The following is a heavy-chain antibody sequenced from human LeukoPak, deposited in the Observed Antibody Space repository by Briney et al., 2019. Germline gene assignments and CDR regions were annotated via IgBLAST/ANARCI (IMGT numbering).Heavy chain of an antibody. CDR1: GFTVSSNY. D-gene: IGHD3-16*02. Sequence: PGGSLRLSCAASGFTVSSNYMSWVRQAPGKGLEWVSVIYSGGSTYYADSVKGRFTISRDNSKNTLYLQMNSLRAEDTAVYYCARGVAGAINPYYFDYWGQGTLVTVSS. V-gene: IGHV3-66*01. CDR3: ARGVAGAINPYYFDY. J-gene: IGHJ4*02. CDR2: IYSGGST.